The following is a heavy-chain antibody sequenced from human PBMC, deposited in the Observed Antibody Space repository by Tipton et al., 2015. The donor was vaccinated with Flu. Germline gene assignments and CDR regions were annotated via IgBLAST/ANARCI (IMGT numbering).Heavy chain of an antibody. Sequence: TLSLTCTVSGGSVSSGRHYWSWIRQPPGKGLEWIGYIYYSGSTTYNPSLKSRVTISVDTSMNQFSLNLSSVTAADTAVYYCARLSYYDVDLKNFYFDYWGQGALVTVSS. V-gene: IGHV4-61*01. CDR3: ARLSYYDVDLKNFYFDY. D-gene: IGHD3-10*02. CDR2: IYYSGST. CDR1: GGSVSSGRHY. J-gene: IGHJ4*02.